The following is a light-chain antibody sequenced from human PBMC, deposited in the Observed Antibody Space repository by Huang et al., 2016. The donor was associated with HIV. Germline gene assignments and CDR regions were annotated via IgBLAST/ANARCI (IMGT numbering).Light chain of an antibody. CDR1: QTISKS. CDR2: TAS. Sequence: DIQMTQSPPSLSESVGDRVTFTCRANQTISKSLNWYQQKPGRAPKPLIYTASTLESGVPSRFRGSGSGSRFTLKITKLQPEDFATYYCQQSFSVPRTFG. J-gene: IGKJ1*01. V-gene: IGKV1-39*01. CDR3: QQSFSVPRT.